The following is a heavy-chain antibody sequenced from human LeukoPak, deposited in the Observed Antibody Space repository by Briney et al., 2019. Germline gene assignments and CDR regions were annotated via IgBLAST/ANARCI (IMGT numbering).Heavy chain of an antibody. CDR3: ARALKSPNYYGSGSYYDY. V-gene: IGHV4-34*01. CDR1: GGSFSGYY. D-gene: IGHD3-10*01. J-gene: IGHJ4*02. Sequence: SETLPLTCAVYGGSFSGYYWSWIRQPPGKGLEWIGEINHSGSTNYNPSLKSRVTISVDTSKNQFSLKLSSVTAADTAVYYCARALKSPNYYGSGSYYDYWGQGTLVTVSS. CDR2: INHSGST.